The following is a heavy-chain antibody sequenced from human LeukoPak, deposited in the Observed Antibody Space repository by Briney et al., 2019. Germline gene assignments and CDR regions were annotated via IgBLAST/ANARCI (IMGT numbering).Heavy chain of an antibody. D-gene: IGHD4-23*01. V-gene: IGHV4-4*02. J-gene: IGHJ4*02. CDR3: ARVRVTPYTSIDS. CDR2: IYHSGST. CDR1: GGSISSGTW. Sequence: PSGTLSLTCAVSGGSISSGTWWSWVRQPPGKGLEWIGEIYHSGSTNNNPSLKSRVTISVDKSKNQFSLKLNSVTAADTAVYYCARVRVTPYTSIDSWGQGTLVTVSS.